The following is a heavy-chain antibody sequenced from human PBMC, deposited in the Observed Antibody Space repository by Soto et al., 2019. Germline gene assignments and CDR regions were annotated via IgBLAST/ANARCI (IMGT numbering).Heavy chain of an antibody. CDR3: VIVVPRGNGYYYNGMGV. D-gene: IGHD1-26*01. J-gene: IGHJ6*02. Sequence: PGGSMRLSRAASGLTFNSSAMSWVRKTQGKGREWVSAMSGSGGSTYYADSVKGRLTICRDNSKNTLYLQMNSLRAADTSVYYCVIVVPRGNGYYYNGMGVCGQAPSVSVSS. CDR1: GLTFNSSA. CDR2: MSGSGGST. V-gene: IGHV3-23*01.